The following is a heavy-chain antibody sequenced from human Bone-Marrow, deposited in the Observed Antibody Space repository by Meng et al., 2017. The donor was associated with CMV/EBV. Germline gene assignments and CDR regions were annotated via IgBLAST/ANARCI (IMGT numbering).Heavy chain of an antibody. J-gene: IGHJ4*02. CDR1: GFTFSSYS. V-gene: IGHV3-21*01. CDR3: ARALRGGKQLDAHKDRTYYFDY. D-gene: IGHD6-6*01. Sequence: GGSLRLSCAASGFTFSSYSMNWVRQAPGKGLEWVSSISSSSSYIYYADSVKGRFTISRDNAKNSLYLQMNSLRAEDTAVYYCARALRGGKQLDAHKDRTYYFDYWGQGTLVTVSS. CDR2: ISSSSSYI.